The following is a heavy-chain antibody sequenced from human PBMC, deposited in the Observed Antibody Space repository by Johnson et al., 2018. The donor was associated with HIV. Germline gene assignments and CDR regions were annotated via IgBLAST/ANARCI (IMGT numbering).Heavy chain of an antibody. J-gene: IGHJ3*02. CDR1: GFTFSSYA. D-gene: IGHD2-15*01. CDR3: ARDHLRRSHAFDI. Sequence: QVQLVESGGGVVQPGRSLRLSCAASGFTFSSYAMHWVRQAPAKGLQWVAVISYDGSDKDYADSVKGRFTISRDSSKNTLYLQMNSLRAEDTAVYYCARDHLRRSHAFDIWGQGTMVTVSS. V-gene: IGHV3-30*04. CDR2: ISYDGSDK.